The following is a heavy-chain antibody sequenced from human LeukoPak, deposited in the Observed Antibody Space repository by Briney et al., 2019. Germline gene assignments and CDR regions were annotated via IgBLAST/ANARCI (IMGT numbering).Heavy chain of an antibody. D-gene: IGHD6-13*01. CDR2: IIPIFGTA. CDR3: TGIAAAGSEAPDY. Sequence: ASVKVSCKASGGTFSSYAISWVRQAPGQGLEWMGGIIPIFGTANYAQKFQGRVTMTTDTSTGTAYMELRSLRSDDTAVYYCTGIAAAGSEAPDYWGQGTLVPVSS. V-gene: IGHV1-69*05. J-gene: IGHJ4*02. CDR1: GGTFSSYA.